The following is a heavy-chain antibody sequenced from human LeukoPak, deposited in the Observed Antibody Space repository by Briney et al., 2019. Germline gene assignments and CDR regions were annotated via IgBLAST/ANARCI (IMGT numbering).Heavy chain of an antibody. V-gene: IGHV3-48*04. CDR3: ARRGTSSRAVDY. Sequence: GGSLRLSCAASGFTFSSYWLSWVRQAPGKGLEWVSYISSGANTRYYADSVKGRFTISRDNARNSLYLQMNSLRAEDTAIYYCARRGTSSRAVDYWGQGTLVTVSS. CDR2: ISSGANTR. CDR1: GFTFSSYW. D-gene: IGHD6-6*01. J-gene: IGHJ4*02.